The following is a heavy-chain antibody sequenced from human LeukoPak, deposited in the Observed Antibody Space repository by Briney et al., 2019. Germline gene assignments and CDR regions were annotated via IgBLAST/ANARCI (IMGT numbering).Heavy chain of an antibody. CDR1: GGSISSGDYY. D-gene: IGHD5-12*01. CDR2: IYYSGST. V-gene: IGHV4-30-4*01. CDR3: ARAVSGYDLSVFDY. J-gene: IGHJ4*02. Sequence: PSETLSLTCTVSGGSISSGDYYWSWIRQPPGKGLEWIGYIYYSGSTYYNPSLKSRVTISVDTSKNQFSLKLSSVTAADTAVYYCARAVSGYDLSVFDYWGQGTLVTVSS.